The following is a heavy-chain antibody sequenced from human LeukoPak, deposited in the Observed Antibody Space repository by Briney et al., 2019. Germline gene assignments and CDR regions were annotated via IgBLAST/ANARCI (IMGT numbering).Heavy chain of an antibody. CDR1: GFTFDDYA. Sequence: GGSLRLSCAASGFTFDDYAMHWVRQAPGKGLEWVSGISWNSGSIGYADSVKGRFTISRDNAKNSLYLQMNSLRAGDTALYYCAKDMYGVRGVIDYWGQGTLVTVSS. CDR3: AKDMYGVRGVIDY. D-gene: IGHD3-10*01. CDR2: ISWNSGSI. J-gene: IGHJ4*02. V-gene: IGHV3-9*01.